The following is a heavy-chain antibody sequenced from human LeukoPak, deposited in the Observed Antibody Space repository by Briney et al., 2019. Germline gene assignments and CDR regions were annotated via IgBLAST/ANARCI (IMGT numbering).Heavy chain of an antibody. CDR3: ARLSGYYDSSGPALDY. J-gene: IGHJ4*02. CDR2: IYNSGST. Sequence: PSETLSLTCTVSGGSISSYYWSWIRQPPGKGLEWIGYIYNSGSTNYNPSLKSRVTISVDTSKNQFSLKLSSVTAADTAVYYCARLSGYYDSSGPALDYWGQGTLVTVSS. V-gene: IGHV4-59*01. D-gene: IGHD3-22*01. CDR1: GGSISSYY.